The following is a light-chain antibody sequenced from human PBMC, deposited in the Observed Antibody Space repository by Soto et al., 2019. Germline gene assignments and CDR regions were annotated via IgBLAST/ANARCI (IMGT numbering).Light chain of an antibody. Sequence: DIQMTQSPSSLSASVGDRVTITCQASQGINNYLNWYQQKPGNAPKLLIFDTSDFETGVPSRFSRRGSGTDFTFTISSLQPEDVAAYYCQQYHTLPITFGRGTKVDIK. CDR1: QGINNY. CDR3: QQYHTLPIT. V-gene: IGKV1-33*01. CDR2: DTS. J-gene: IGKJ4*01.